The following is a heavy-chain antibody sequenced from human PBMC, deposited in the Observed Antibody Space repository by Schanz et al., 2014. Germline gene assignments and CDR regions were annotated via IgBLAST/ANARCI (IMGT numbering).Heavy chain of an antibody. CDR3: VRDSFFAFDH. V-gene: IGHV3-21*02. CDR1: GFTASSHS. J-gene: IGHJ4*02. D-gene: IGHD3-3*01. Sequence: EVQLVESGGGLVKPGGSLRLSCGVSGFTASSHSMNWVRQAPGKGLEWVSYVSRSTPDIYYADSVKGRFTMSRDNAKNSVFLQMNSLRAEDTAVYYCVRDSFFAFDHWGQGTLVTVSS. CDR2: VSRSTPDI.